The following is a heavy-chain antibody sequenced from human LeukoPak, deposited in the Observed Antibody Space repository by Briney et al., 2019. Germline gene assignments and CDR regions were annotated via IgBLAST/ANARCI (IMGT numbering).Heavy chain of an antibody. CDR3: AKDNYDYCDYDVGDY. J-gene: IGHJ4*02. D-gene: IGHD4-17*01. V-gene: IGHV3-30*02. CDR2: IRYDGSNK. CDR1: GFTLSTYG. Sequence: GGSLRLSCAASGFTLSTYGMHWVRQAPGKGVEWVAFIRYDGSNKYYADSVKGRFTISRDNSKNTLYLQMNSLRAEDTAVYYCAKDNYDYCDYDVGDYWGQGTLVTVSS.